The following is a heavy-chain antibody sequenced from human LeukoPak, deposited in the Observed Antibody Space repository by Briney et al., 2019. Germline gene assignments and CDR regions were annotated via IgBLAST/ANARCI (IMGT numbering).Heavy chain of an antibody. CDR1: GSTFGDYA. CDR2: LRSKTYGGTT. V-gene: IGHV3-49*03. CDR3: ALCGGDCYNPPYSFDY. D-gene: IGHD2-21*01. J-gene: IGHJ4*02. Sequence: GGSLRLSCTPSGSTFGDYAMSWFRQAPGKGLEWVGFLRSKTYGGTTEYATSVKGRFTISRDDSKNIAYLHMNSLQTEDAAVYYCALCGGDCYNPPYSFDYWGQGTLVTVSS.